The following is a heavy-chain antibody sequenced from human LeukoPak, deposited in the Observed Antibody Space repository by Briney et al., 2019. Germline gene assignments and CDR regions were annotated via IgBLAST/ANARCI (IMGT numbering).Heavy chain of an antibody. D-gene: IGHD3-9*01. CDR1: GYTFTSYD. V-gene: IGHV1-8*03. Sequence: ASVKVSCKASGYTFTSYDINWVRQATGQGLEWMGWMNPNSGNTGYAQKFQGRVTITRNTSISTAYMELSSLRSEDTAVYYCARAQLLGGLVAYYYMDVWGKGTTVTVSS. CDR3: ARAQLLGGLVAYYYMDV. CDR2: MNPNSGNT. J-gene: IGHJ6*03.